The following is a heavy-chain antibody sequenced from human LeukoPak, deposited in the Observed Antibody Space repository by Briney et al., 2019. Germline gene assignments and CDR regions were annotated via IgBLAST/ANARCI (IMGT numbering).Heavy chain of an antibody. CDR2: ISGSGGST. CDR1: GFTFSSYW. Sequence: PGGSLRLSCAASGFTFSSYWMHWVRQAPGKGLEWVSAISGSGGSTYYADSVRGRFTISRDNSKNTLYLQMNSLRAEDTAVYYCAKRVGYIAAAADFDYWGQGTLVTVSS. D-gene: IGHD6-13*01. CDR3: AKRVGYIAAAADFDY. J-gene: IGHJ4*02. V-gene: IGHV3-23*01.